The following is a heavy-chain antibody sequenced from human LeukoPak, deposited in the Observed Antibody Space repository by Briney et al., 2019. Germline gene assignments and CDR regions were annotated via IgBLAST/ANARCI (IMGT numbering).Heavy chain of an antibody. Sequence: GRSLRLSCEASGFTFSTYAMHWVRQAPGKGLEWVALISHDGSDKNYADSVKGRFTISRDNSNSTLYLQMDSLRGDDAAVYYCAKAVGSVSWSFDYWGQGTLVTVSS. CDR3: AKAVGSVSWSFDY. J-gene: IGHJ4*02. CDR2: ISHDGSDK. D-gene: IGHD6-13*01. V-gene: IGHV3-30*18. CDR1: GFTFSTYA.